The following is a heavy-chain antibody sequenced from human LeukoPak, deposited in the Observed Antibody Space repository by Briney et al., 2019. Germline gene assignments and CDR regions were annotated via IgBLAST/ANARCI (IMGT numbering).Heavy chain of an antibody. CDR1: GFTFSSYA. J-gene: IGHJ4*02. Sequence: GGSLRLSCAASGFTFSSYAMSWVRQAPGKGLEWVSAISGSGGNTYYADSVKGRFTISRDNSKNTLYLQVNSLRAEDTAVHYCAKEYCGGDCYSYYFDYWGQGTLVTVSS. V-gene: IGHV3-23*01. CDR2: ISGSGGNT. D-gene: IGHD2-21*02. CDR3: AKEYCGGDCYSYYFDY.